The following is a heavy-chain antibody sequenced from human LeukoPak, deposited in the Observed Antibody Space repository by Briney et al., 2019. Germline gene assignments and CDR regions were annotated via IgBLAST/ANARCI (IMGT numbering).Heavy chain of an antibody. Sequence: GGTLRLSCSTSGLTFGDYAMSWVRQAPGKGLEWVGFIQAKAYGGATKYAASVNGRFSISRDDSQSIANLQMNDLKTEDTAVYYCTRAPHPRCSSSGCYLDYWGQGTLVTVSS. V-gene: IGHV3-49*04. CDR2: IQAKAYGGAT. J-gene: IGHJ4*02. D-gene: IGHD2-2*01. CDR3: TRAPHPRCSSSGCYLDY. CDR1: GLTFGDYA.